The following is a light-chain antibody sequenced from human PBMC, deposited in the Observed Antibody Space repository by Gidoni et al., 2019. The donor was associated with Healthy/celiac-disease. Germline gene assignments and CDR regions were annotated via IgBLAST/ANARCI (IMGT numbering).Light chain of an antibody. CDR1: QSVSSY. J-gene: IGKJ1*01. V-gene: IGKV3-11*01. CDR2: DAS. CDR3: QQRSNWLWT. Sequence: DIVLTQSLATLSLSPGERATLSCRASQSVSSYLAWYQQKPGQAPRLLIYDASNRATGIPARVSGSGSGTEFTLTISSLEPEDFEVYYCQQRSNWLWTFGQGTKVEIK.